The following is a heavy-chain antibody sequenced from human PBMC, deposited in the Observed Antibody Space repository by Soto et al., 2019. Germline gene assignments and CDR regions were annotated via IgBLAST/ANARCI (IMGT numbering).Heavy chain of an antibody. D-gene: IGHD4-4*01. Sequence: ASVKVSCKASGFTFTSSAVQWVRQARGQRVEWIGWIVVGSGNTNYAQKFQERVTITRDISTSTAYMELSSLRSEDTAVYYCAAPLYYSHIPDYYSYYGMDVWGQGTTVTVSS. CDR3: AAPLYYSHIPDYYSYYGMDV. CDR2: IVVGSGNT. J-gene: IGHJ6*02. V-gene: IGHV1-58*01. CDR1: GFTFTSSA.